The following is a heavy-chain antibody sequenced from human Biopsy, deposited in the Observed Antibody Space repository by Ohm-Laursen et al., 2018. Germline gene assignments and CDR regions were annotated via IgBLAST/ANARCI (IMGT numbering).Heavy chain of an antibody. CDR2: IWSSGTT. V-gene: IGHV4-59*01. D-gene: IGHD1-26*01. J-gene: IGHJ4*02. CDR3: ARVVGAATGFDQ. Sequence: PSQTLSLTCSISGGSISGYYWNWTRQSPGKGLEWIGYIWSSGTTDYNPSLQSRVSMSLELSTDQFSLKVDSVTAADTAVYYCARVVGAATGFDQWGQGIPVTVSS. CDR1: GGSISGYY.